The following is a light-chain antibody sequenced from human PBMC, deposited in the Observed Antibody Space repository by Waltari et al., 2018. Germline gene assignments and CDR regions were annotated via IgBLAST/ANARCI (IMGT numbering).Light chain of an antibody. CDR2: DAS. Sequence: EIVLTQSPATLSLSPGERATLSCGASQSISSHIAWYQHKPVQAPRLLVYDASNRATGIPARFSGSGSGTDFTLTIGSLEPEDFAVYYCQHGHTWPLSFGGGTKVEI. J-gene: IGKJ4*01. CDR1: QSISSH. V-gene: IGKV3-11*01. CDR3: QHGHTWPLS.